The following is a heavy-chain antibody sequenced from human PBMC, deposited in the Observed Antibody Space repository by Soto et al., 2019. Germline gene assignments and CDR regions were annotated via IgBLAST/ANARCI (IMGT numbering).Heavy chain of an antibody. V-gene: IGHV1-46*01. CDR3: ARGGDGYYYDRSGYYY. J-gene: IGHJ4*02. Sequence: ASVKVSCKASGYTFTSYYMHWVRQAPGQGLEWMGIINPSGGSTSYAQKFQGRVTMTRDTSTSTVYMELSSLRSEDTAVYYCARGGDGYYYDRSGYYYWGQGTLVTVS. CDR1: GYTFTSYY. D-gene: IGHD3-22*01. CDR2: INPSGGST.